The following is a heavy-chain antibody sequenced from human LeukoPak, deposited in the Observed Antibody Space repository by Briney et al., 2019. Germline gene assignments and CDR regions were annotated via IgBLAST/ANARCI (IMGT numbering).Heavy chain of an antibody. V-gene: IGHV4-39*07. CDR2: IYYSGST. CDR3: AKDLSQPDY. J-gene: IGHJ4*02. Sequence: SETLSLTCTVSGGSFSSTSYYWGWIRQPPGKGLEWLGSIYYSGSTYYNPSLKSRVTISVDTSKNQFSLKLSSVTAADTAVYYCAKDLSQPDYWGQGTLVTVSS. D-gene: IGHD2-2*01. CDR1: GGSFSSTSYY.